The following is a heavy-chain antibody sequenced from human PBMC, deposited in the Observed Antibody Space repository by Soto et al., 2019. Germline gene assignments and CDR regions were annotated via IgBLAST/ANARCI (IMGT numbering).Heavy chain of an antibody. D-gene: IGHD2-15*01. V-gene: IGHV3-66*01. CDR2: IYSGSTT. CDR3: ARGYWVEGYGAGTYFDY. Sequence: EVLLVQSGGGLVQPGGSLRLSCAPSGLSVTSNYMAWVRQAPGKGLEWVSVIYSGSTTHHADSVKGRFTISRDSSSNTLYLKMSSLRVEDTALYYCARGYWVEGYGAGTYFDYWGQGTLVTVSS. CDR1: GLSVTSNY. J-gene: IGHJ4*02.